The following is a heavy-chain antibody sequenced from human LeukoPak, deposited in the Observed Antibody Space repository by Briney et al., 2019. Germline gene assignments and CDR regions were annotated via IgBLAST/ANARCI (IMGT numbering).Heavy chain of an antibody. D-gene: IGHD2-2*01. V-gene: IGHV1-24*01. Sequence: ASVKVSCKVSGYTLTELSMHWVRQAPGKGLEWMGGFDPEDGETIYAQKFQGRVTMTEDTSTDTAYMKLSSLRSEDTAVYYCATALVVPAATLFDYWGQGTLVTVSS. CDR1: GYTLTELS. CDR3: ATALVVPAATLFDY. J-gene: IGHJ4*02. CDR2: FDPEDGET.